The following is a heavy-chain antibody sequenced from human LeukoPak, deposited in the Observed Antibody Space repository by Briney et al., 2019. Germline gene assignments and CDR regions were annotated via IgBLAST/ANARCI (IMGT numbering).Heavy chain of an antibody. J-gene: IGHJ4*02. CDR2: INHSGST. D-gene: IGHD2-15*01. Sequence: SETLSLTCAVYGGSFSGYYWSWLRQPPGKGVEWLGEINHSGSTNYNPSLKSRVTISVDTSKNQFSLKLSSVTAADTAVYYCARTRSYCSGGSCYPYYFDYWGQGTLVTVSS. V-gene: IGHV4-34*01. CDR3: ARTRSYCSGGSCYPYYFDY. CDR1: GGSFSGYY.